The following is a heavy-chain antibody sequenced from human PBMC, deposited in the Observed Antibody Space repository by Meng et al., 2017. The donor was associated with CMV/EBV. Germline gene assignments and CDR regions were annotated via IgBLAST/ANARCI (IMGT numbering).Heavy chain of an antibody. Sequence: SVKVSCKASGFTFTSSAVQWVRQARGQRLKWIGWIVVGSGNTNYAQKFQERVTITRDMSTSTAYMELSSLRSEDTAVYYCAADPMIVVVITTVRVFDYWGQGTLVTVSS. CDR3: AADPMIVVVITTVRVFDY. V-gene: IGHV1-58*01. J-gene: IGHJ4*02. CDR1: GFTFTSSA. D-gene: IGHD3-22*01. CDR2: IVVGSGNT.